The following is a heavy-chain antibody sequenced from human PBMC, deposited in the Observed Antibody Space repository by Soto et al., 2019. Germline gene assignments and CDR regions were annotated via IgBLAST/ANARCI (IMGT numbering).Heavy chain of an antibody. CDR1: GCSFITYW. CDR2: IFPADSDI. CDR3: ARPDGIVS. V-gene: IGHV5-51*01. Sequence: GESMKISCQASGCSFITYWIGWVRQMPGKGLEWMGIIFPADSDIRYSPSFQGQVTISADKSISTAYLQWSSLKASDTAMYYCARPDGIVSWGQGTLVTVSS. J-gene: IGHJ4*02.